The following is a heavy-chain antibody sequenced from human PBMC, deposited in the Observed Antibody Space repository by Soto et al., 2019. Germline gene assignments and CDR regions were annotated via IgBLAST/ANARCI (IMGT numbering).Heavy chain of an antibody. V-gene: IGHV1-2*02. J-gene: IGHJ5*02. CDR3: ARDGRFGELLWWFDP. CDR1: GYTFTGYY. Sequence: QVQLVQSGAEVKKPGASVKVSCKASGYTFTGYYMHWMRQAPGQGLEWMGWINPNSGGTNYAQKFQGRVTMTRDTSISTAYMELSRLRSDDTAVYYCARDGRFGELLWWFDPWGQGTLVTVSS. CDR2: INPNSGGT. D-gene: IGHD3-10*01.